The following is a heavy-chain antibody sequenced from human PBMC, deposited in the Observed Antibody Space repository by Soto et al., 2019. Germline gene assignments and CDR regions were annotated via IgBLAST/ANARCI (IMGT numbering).Heavy chain of an antibody. CDR1: GVSITTNGYS. D-gene: IGHD3-16*01. CDR2: IYPSGTI. Sequence: SETLSLTCAVSGVSITTNGYSWSWIRQPPGKGLEWIGYIYPSGTIFYNPSLNSRVTISADTSNNQFSLKSTSVTAADTAVYFCATYTAFAKYYFDYWGRGTLVTVSS. J-gene: IGHJ4*02. V-gene: IGHV4-30-2*01. CDR3: ATYTAFAKYYFDY.